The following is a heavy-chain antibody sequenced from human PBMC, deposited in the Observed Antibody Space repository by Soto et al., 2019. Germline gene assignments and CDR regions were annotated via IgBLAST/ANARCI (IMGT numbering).Heavy chain of an antibody. CDR2: IYYSGST. CDR1: GGSISSSYY. J-gene: IGHJ4*02. V-gene: IGHV4-39*01. Sequence: SETLSLTCTVSGGSISSSYYWGWIRQPPGKGLEWIGSIYYSGSTYYNPSLKSRVTISVDTSKNQFSLKLSSVTAADTAVYYCARIASNWNYVGNYPVDYWGQGTLVTVSS. CDR3: ARIASNWNYVGNYPVDY. D-gene: IGHD1-7*01.